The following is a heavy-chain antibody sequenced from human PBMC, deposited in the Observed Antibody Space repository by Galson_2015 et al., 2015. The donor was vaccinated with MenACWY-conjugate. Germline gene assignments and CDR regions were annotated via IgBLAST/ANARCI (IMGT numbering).Heavy chain of an antibody. CDR3: ARNTLEYSSSSQGWFDP. J-gene: IGHJ5*02. D-gene: IGHD6-6*01. V-gene: IGHV1-69*13. CDR1: GGTFSSYA. CDR2: IIPIFGTA. Sequence: SVKVSCKASGGTFSSYAISWVRQAPGQGLEWMGGIIPIFGTANYAQKFQGRVTITADESTSTAYMELSSLRSEDTAVYYCARNTLEYSSSSQGWFDPWGQGTLVTVSS.